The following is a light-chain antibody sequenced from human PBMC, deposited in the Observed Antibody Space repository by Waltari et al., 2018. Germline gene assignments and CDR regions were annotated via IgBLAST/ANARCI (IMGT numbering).Light chain of an antibody. V-gene: IGLV1-44*01. CDR2: RDN. CDR1: SSNIGRNA. J-gene: IGLJ2*01. Sequence: QSVLTPPPSASGTPGQRVSISCSGSSSNIGRNAVNWYQQVPGKAPKLLMHRDNPRPSGVPDRFSGSKSGTSASLAISGLHSDDEADYYCATWDDRLNGQVIGGGTKLTVL. CDR3: ATWDDRLNGQV.